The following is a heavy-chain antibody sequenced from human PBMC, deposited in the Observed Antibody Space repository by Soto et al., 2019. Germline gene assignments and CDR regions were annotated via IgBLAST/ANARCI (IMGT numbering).Heavy chain of an antibody. D-gene: IGHD3-16*02. CDR2: INHSGST. CDR1: GGSFSGYY. V-gene: IGHV4-34*01. CDR3: ARAMVMITFGGVIVHNWFDP. Sequence: SETLSLTCAVYGGSFSGYYWSWIRQPPGKGLEWIGEINHSGSTNYNPSLKSRVTISVDTSKNQFSLKLSSVTAADTAVYYCARAMVMITFGGVIVHNWFDPWGQGTLVTVSS. J-gene: IGHJ5*02.